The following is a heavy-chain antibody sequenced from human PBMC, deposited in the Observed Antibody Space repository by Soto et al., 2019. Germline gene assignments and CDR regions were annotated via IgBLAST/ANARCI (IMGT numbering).Heavy chain of an antibody. CDR2: IYYSGST. V-gene: IGHV4-59*01. D-gene: IGHD3-16*01. CDR3: ARDWGKVERGRGNNWFAP. J-gene: IGHJ5*02. Sequence: SETLSFTCTVSGGSISSYYWSWIRQPPGKGLEWIEYIYYSGSTHYNPSLKSRVTISVDTSKNQFSLKLSSVTAADTAVYYCARDWGKVERGRGNNWFAPWGRRTLVTVAS. CDR1: GGSISSYY.